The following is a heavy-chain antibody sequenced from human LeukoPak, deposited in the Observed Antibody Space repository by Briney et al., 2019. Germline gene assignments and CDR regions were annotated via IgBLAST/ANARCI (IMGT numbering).Heavy chain of an antibody. J-gene: IGHJ1*01. CDR3: ASYYGSGSYYTGTEYFQH. CDR2: IHYSGST. Sequence: PSETLSLTCTVSGGSINNYYWIWIRQPPGRGLEWIGYIHYSGSTNYKLSLKSRVTISVDTSKNQFSLKLSSVTAADTAVYYCASYYGSGSYYTGTEYFQHWGQGTLVTVSS. D-gene: IGHD3-10*01. V-gene: IGHV4-59*01. CDR1: GGSINNYY.